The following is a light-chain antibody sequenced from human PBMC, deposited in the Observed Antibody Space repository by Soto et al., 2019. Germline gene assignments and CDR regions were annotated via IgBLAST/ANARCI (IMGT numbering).Light chain of an antibody. Sequence: QSALTQPRSVSESPGQSVTISCTGTSSDVGGYNYVSWYQQHPDKAPKLIIYDINKRPSGVPDRFSGSKSGNTASLTISGLQAEDEADYYCCSYAGSYTGVFGGGTKVTVL. CDR2: DIN. CDR1: SSDVGGYNY. J-gene: IGLJ2*01. CDR3: CSYAGSYTGV. V-gene: IGLV2-11*01.